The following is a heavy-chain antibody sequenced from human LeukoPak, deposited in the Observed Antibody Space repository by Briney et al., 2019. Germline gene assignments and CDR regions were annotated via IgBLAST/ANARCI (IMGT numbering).Heavy chain of an antibody. CDR1: GISVSSNY. J-gene: IGHJ4*02. D-gene: IGHD3-10*01. V-gene: IGHV3-66*01. CDR2: IYVDGST. Sequence: GGSLRLSCAASGISVSSNYMSWVRQAPGKGLQWVSVIYVDGSTYYADSVKGRITISRDNSRNTLYLQMNSLRAEDTAVYYCAKTMLRGLITKYYFDYWGQGTLVTVSS. CDR3: AKTMLRGLITKYYFDY.